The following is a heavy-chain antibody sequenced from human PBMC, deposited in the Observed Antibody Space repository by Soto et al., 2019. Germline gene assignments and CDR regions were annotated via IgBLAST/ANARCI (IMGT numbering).Heavy chain of an antibody. D-gene: IGHD3-3*02. CDR2: ISYDGSNK. Sequence: GGSLRLSCAASGFTFSSYAMHWVRQAPGQGLEWVAVISYDGSNKYYADSVKGRFTLSRDNSKNTLYLQMNSLRAEDTAVYYCVTEIRVYFDYWGQGTLVTVSS. J-gene: IGHJ4*02. CDR1: GFTFSSYA. CDR3: VTEIRVYFDY. V-gene: IGHV3-30-3*01.